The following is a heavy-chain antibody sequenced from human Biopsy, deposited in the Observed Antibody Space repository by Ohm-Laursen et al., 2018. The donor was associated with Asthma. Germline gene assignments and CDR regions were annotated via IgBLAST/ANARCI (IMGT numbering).Heavy chain of an antibody. Sequence: SSVNVSCKASGYSFIGYHINWMRQAPGQGLEWMGRINPNSGATNYAQKFQGRATMTRDTTISTAYMEVSRLRSDDTAVYYCARGQKAAGDRWFDPWGQGTLVTVSS. V-gene: IGHV1-2*06. CDR1: GYSFIGYH. J-gene: IGHJ5*02. CDR2: INPNSGAT. D-gene: IGHD6-13*01. CDR3: ARGQKAAGDRWFDP.